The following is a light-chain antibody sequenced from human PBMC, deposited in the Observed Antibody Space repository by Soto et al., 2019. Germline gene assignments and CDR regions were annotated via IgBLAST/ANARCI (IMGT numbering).Light chain of an antibody. CDR1: SGDVGGYDY. CDR3: SSYAGSDNPYV. CDR2: EVT. J-gene: IGLJ1*01. Sequence: QSALTQSPSASGSPGQSVAISCTGTSGDVGGYDYVSWYQQHPGKAPKLMIYEVTKRPLGVPDRFSGSKSGNTASLTVSGLQAEGEADYYCSSYAGSDNPYVFGTGTKVTVL. V-gene: IGLV2-8*01.